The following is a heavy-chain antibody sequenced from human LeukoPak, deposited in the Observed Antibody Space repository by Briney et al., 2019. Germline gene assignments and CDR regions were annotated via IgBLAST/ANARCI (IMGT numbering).Heavy chain of an antibody. V-gene: IGHV4-61*02. J-gene: IGHJ6*03. Sequence: SETLSLTCTVSGGSISSGSYYWSWIRQPAGKGLEWIGRIYTSGSTNYNPSLKSRVTISVDTSKNQFSLKLSSVTAADTAVYYCARAISYYDYVWGSHYYMDVWGKGTTVTISS. CDR2: IYTSGST. CDR3: ARAISYYDYVWGSHYYMDV. D-gene: IGHD3-16*01. CDR1: GGSISSGSYY.